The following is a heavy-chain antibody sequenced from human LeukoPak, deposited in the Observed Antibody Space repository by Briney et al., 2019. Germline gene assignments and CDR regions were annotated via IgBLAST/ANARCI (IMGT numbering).Heavy chain of an antibody. D-gene: IGHD6-13*01. CDR2: FYHGGST. CDR1: GYSISSGYY. V-gene: IGHV4-38-2*02. CDR3: VRVTTSSWFEGYFDY. Sequence: SETLSLTCTVSGYSISSGYYWGWIRQPPGKGLEWIGNFYHGGSTYYNPSLKSRVTMSGDTSKNQFSLNLSSVTAADTAVYFCVRVTTSSWFEGYFDYWGQGTLVTVSS. J-gene: IGHJ4*02.